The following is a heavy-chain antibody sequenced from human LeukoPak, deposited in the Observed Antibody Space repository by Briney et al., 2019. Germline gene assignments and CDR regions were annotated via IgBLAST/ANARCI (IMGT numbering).Heavy chain of an antibody. CDR2: FDPEDGET. CDR1: GYTLTELS. D-gene: IGHD1-26*01. V-gene: IGHV1-24*01. CDR3: ARVPGATGPFFDY. J-gene: IGHJ4*02. Sequence: ASVTVSCKVSGYTLTELSMHWVRQAPGKGLEWMGGFDPEDGETIYAQKLQGRVTMTTDTSTGTAYMELRSLRSDDTAVYYCARVPGATGPFFDYWGQGTLVNVSS.